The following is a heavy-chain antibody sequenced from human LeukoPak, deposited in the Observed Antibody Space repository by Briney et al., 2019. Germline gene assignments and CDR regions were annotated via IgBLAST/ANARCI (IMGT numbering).Heavy chain of an antibody. CDR1: GYTFTSYY. V-gene: IGHV1-46*01. CDR2: INPSGGST. CDR3: ARGRYYDFWSGYYPDYYGMDV. D-gene: IGHD3-3*01. J-gene: IGHJ6*02. Sequence: ASVKVSCKASGYTFTSYYMHWVRQAPGQGLEWMGIINPSGGSTSYAQKFQGRVTMTRDTSTSTVYMELSSLRSEDTAVYYCARGRYYDFWSGYYPDYYGMDVWGQGTTVTVSS.